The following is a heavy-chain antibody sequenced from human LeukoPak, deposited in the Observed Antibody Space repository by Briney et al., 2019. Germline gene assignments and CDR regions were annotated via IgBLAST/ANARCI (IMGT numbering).Heavy chain of an antibody. J-gene: IGHJ4*02. D-gene: IGHD1-14*01. V-gene: IGHV3-48*03. CDR2: ISSSGSTI. CDR3: ARERNSYFDY. Sequence: GGSLRLSCAASGFTFSSYEMNWVRQAPGKGREWVSYISSSGSTIYYADSVKGRFTISRDNAKNSLYLQVNSLRAEDTAVYYCARERNSYFDYWGQGTLVTVSS. CDR1: GFTFSSYE.